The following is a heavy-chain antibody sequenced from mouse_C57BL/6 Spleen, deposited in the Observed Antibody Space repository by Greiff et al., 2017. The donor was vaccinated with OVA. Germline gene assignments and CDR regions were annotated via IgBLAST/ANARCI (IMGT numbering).Heavy chain of an antibody. CDR1: GFTFSDYY. Sequence: DVHLVESEGGLVQPGSSMKLSCTASGFTFSDYYMAWVRQVPEKGLEWVANINYDGSSTYYLDSLKSRFIISRDNAKNILYLQMSSLKSEDTATYYCARDPFYYYGSSYGYFDVWGTGTTVTVSS. CDR2: INYDGSST. J-gene: IGHJ1*03. D-gene: IGHD1-1*01. CDR3: ARDPFYYYGSSYGYFDV. V-gene: IGHV5-16*01.